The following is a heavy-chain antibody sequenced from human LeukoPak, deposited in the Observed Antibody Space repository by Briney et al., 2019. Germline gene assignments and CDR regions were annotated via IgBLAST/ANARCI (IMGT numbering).Heavy chain of an antibody. CDR3: ASAMVRGVIEYNWFDP. CDR2: INPNSGGT. CDR1: GYTFTGYY. V-gene: IGHV1-2*02. D-gene: IGHD3-10*01. Sequence: ASVKVSCKASGYTFTGYYLHWVRQAPGQGLEWMGWINPNSGGTNYAQKFQGRVTMTRDTSISTAYMELSRLRSDDTAVYYCASAMVRGVIEYNWFDPWGQGTLVTVSS. J-gene: IGHJ5*02.